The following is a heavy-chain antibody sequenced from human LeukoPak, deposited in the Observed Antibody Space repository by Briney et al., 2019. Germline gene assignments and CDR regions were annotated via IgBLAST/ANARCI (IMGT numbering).Heavy chain of an antibody. J-gene: IGHJ4*02. CDR2: TYYRSKLFT. D-gene: IGHD6-19*01. CDR1: GESVSSNSAA. V-gene: IGHV6-1*01. CDR3: ARSPITVAGYFDS. Sequence: SQTLSLTCAISGESVSSNSAAWSWLRQSPSRGLEWLGMTYYRSKLFTDYAPSVKSRISINPDTSKNQFFLQLSSVTPDDTAVYYCARSPITVAGYFDSWGQGILVTVSS.